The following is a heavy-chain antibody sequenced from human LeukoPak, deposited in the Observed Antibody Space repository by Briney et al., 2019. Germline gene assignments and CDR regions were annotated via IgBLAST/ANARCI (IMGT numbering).Heavy chain of an antibody. CDR2: IRYDGSNK. V-gene: IGHV3-30*02. J-gene: IGHJ4*02. CDR3: AKDSGYSSSWAYFDY. D-gene: IGHD6-13*01. Sequence: QPGGSLRLSCAASGCTFSSYGMHWVRQAPGKGLKWVAFIRYDGSNKYYADSVKGRFTISRDNSKNTLYLQMNSLRAEDTAVYYCAKDSGYSSSWAYFDYWGQGTLVTVSS. CDR1: GCTFSSYG.